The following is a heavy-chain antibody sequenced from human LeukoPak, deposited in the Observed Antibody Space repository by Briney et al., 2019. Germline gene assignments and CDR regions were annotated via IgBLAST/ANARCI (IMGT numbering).Heavy chain of an antibody. CDR1: GYTFTGYY. CDR2: INPNSGGT. D-gene: IGHD1-26*01. Sequence: EASVTVSFKASGYTFTGYYMHWVRQAPGQGLEWMGWINPNSGGTNYAQKFQGRVTMTRDTSISTAYMELSRLRSDDTAVYYCARDPTGSYYLAAFDIWGQGTMVTVSS. J-gene: IGHJ3*02. V-gene: IGHV1-2*02. CDR3: ARDPTGSYYLAAFDI.